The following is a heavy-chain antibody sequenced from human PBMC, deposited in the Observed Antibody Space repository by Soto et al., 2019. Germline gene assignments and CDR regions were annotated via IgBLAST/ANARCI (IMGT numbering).Heavy chain of an antibody. V-gene: IGHV1-69*01. Sequence: QVQLVQSGAEVKKPGSSVKVSCKASGGTFSSYAISWVRQAPGQGLEWMGGIIPIFGTANYAQKFQGRVTITAEESTSPAYMELSSLRSEDTAVYYCARASIAAAGTSIYYYYYGMDVWGQGTTVTVSS. CDR3: ARASIAAAGTSIYYYYYGMDV. D-gene: IGHD6-13*01. CDR1: GGTFSSYA. CDR2: IIPIFGTA. J-gene: IGHJ6*02.